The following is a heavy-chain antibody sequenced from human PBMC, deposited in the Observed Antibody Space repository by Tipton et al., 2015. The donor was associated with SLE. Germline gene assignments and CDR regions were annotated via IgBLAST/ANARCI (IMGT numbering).Heavy chain of an antibody. D-gene: IGHD4-17*01. V-gene: IGHV4-59*01. CDR1: GGFISSYY. CDR3: ARDGGGDYGFDP. CDR2: IYYDGNS. J-gene: IGHJ5*02. Sequence: TLSLTCTVSGGFISSYYWSWIRQSPGKGLEWIGYIYYDGNSHYNPSLKSRLSISVDTSKNQFSLKLSSVTAADTAVYYCARDGGGDYGFDPWGQGTLVTVSS.